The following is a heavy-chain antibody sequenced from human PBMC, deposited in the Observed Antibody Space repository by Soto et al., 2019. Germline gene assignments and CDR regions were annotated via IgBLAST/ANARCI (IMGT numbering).Heavy chain of an antibody. CDR3: ARDEQWLAPDYYYYGMDV. V-gene: IGHV1-69*04. D-gene: IGHD6-19*01. CDR2: IIPILGIA. J-gene: IGHJ6*02. CDR1: GGTFSSYT. Sequence: GASVKVSCKVSGGTFSSYTISWVRQAPGQGLEWMGRIIPILGIANYAQKFQGRATITADKSTSTAYMELSSLRSEDTAVYYCARDEQWLAPDYYYYGMDVWGQGTTVTVSS.